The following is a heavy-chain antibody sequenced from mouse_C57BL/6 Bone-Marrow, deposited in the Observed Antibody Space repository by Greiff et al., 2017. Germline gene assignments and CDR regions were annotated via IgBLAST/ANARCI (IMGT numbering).Heavy chain of an antibody. Sequence: QVQLQQSGPELVKPGASVKISCKASGYAFSSSWMNWVKQRPGKGLEWIGRIYPGDGDTNYNGKFKGKATLTADKSSSTAYMQLSSLTSEDSAVYFCASLYDVYPLYYYATDYWGQGTSVTVSS. CDR3: ASLYDVYPLYYYATDY. J-gene: IGHJ4*01. CDR1: GYAFSSSW. D-gene: IGHD2-3*01. CDR2: IYPGDGDT. V-gene: IGHV1-82*01.